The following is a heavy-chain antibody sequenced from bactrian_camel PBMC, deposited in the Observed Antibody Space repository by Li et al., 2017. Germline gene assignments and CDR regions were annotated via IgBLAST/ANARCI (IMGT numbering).Heavy chain of an antibody. V-gene: IGHV3S53*01. CDR2: IDIDGIT. J-gene: IGHJ4*01. D-gene: IGHD4*01. CDR3: AAESRVSAIATVYRDGCSLLDSEY. CDR1: TKNDAC. Sequence: VQLVESGGGSVQPGGSLRVSCSVTTKNDACMAWLRQIPGKQLEAVASIDIDGITKYSNSVKGRFTISYDKAKKMVYLQMDSLKAEDTAMYYCAAESRVSAIATVYRDGCSLLDSEYWGQGTQVTVS.